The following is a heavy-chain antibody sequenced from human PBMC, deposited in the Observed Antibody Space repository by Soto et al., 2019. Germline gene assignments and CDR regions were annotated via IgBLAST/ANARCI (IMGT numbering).Heavy chain of an antibody. CDR3: AASGISSVYYLWPRAFDI. Sequence: SVKVSCKASGGTFSSYAISWVRQAPGQGLEWMGGITPIFGTANYAQKFQGRVTITADESTSTAYMELSSLRSEDTAVYYCAASGISSVYYLWPRAFDIWGQGTLVIVSS. V-gene: IGHV1-69*13. CDR1: GGTFSSYA. J-gene: IGHJ3*02. D-gene: IGHD3-22*01. CDR2: ITPIFGTA.